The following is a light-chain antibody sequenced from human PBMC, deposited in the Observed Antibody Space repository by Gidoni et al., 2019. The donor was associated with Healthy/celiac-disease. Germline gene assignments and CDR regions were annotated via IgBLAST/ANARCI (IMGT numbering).Light chain of an antibody. CDR3: QQYGSSPYT. J-gene: IGKJ2*01. CDR2: GAS. CDR1: QSVSSSY. Sequence: IVLTQSPGTLSLSPGERATLSSSASQSVSSSYLAWYQQKPGQAPRLLIYGASSRATGIPDRFSGSGSGTDFTLTISRLEPEDFAVYYCQQYGSSPYTFGQGTKLEIK. V-gene: IGKV3-20*01.